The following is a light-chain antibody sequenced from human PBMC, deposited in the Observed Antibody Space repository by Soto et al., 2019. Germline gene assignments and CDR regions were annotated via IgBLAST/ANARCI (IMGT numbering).Light chain of an antibody. CDR1: SGDVGSYNL. Sequence: QSALTQPASVSGSPGQSITISCTGTSGDVGSYNLGSWYQQHPDKAPKLILYEGTHRPSGVSDRFSGSKSGNTASLTISGLQADDEADYYCCSYAGSSTWVFGGGTKLTVL. J-gene: IGLJ3*02. CDR3: CSYAGSSTWV. CDR2: EGT. V-gene: IGLV2-23*01.